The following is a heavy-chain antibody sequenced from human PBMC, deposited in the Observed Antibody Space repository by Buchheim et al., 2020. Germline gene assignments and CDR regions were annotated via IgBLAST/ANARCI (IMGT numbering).Heavy chain of an antibody. D-gene: IGHD3-22*01. CDR1: GYTFTKYY. V-gene: IGHV1-46*01. J-gene: IGHJ4*02. Sequence: QVPLVQSGAEVKKPGASVKVSCKASGYTFTKYYIHWVRQAPGQGLEWMGIINPNGGSTSYAQKFLGRVIMSRDTSTSTVYMELSSLTSEDTAVHYCARGEQNYFDNSGYYYVGSFDYWGQGTL. CDR2: INPNGGST. CDR3: ARGEQNYFDNSGYYYVGSFDY.